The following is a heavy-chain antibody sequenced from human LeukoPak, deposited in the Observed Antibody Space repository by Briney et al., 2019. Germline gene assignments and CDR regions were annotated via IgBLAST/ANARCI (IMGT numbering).Heavy chain of an antibody. CDR1: GGSFSGYY. CDR2: INHSGST. J-gene: IGHJ4*02. V-gene: IGHV4-34*01. Sequence: SETLSLTCAVYGGSFSGYYWSWIRQPPGKGLEWIGEINHSGSTNYNPSLKSRVTISVGTSKNQFSLKLSSVTAADTAVYYCARGGCSGGSCREGYFDYWGQGTLVTVSS. CDR3: ARGGCSGGSCREGYFDY. D-gene: IGHD2-15*01.